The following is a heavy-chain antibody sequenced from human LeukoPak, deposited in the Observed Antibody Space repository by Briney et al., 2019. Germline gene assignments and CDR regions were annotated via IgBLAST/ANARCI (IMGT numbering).Heavy chain of an antibody. CDR1: GFTFSSYG. CDR3: AREGRGSGSPFDY. Sequence: GGSLRLSCAASGFTFSSYGMRWVRQAPGKGLEWVAVIWYDGSNKYYADSVKGRFTISRDNSKNTLYLQMNSLRAEDTAVYYCAREGRGSGSPFDYWGQGTLVTVSS. V-gene: IGHV3-33*01. D-gene: IGHD1-26*01. J-gene: IGHJ4*02. CDR2: IWYDGSNK.